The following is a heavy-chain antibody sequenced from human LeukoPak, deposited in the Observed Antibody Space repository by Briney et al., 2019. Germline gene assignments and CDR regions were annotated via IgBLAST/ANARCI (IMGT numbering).Heavy chain of an antibody. Sequence: SETLSLTCAVYGGSFSGYYWSWIRQPPGKGLEWIGEINHSGSTNYNPSLKSRVTISVDTSKNQFSLKLSSVTAADTAVYYCARMTVTTWVDYWGQGALVTVSS. CDR2: INHSGST. J-gene: IGHJ4*02. V-gene: IGHV4-34*01. D-gene: IGHD4-17*01. CDR1: GGSFSGYY. CDR3: ARMTVTTWVDY.